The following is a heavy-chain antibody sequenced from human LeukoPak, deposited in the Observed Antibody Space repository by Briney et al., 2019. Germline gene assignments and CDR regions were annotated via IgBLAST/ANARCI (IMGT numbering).Heavy chain of an antibody. CDR2: IYHSGST. V-gene: IGHV4-38-2*02. CDR1: GYSISSGYY. J-gene: IGHJ5*02. CDR3: ARGMNWNSFELDP. D-gene: IGHD1-7*01. Sequence: PSETLSLTCTVSGYSISSGYYWGWIRQPPGKGLEWIGSIYHSGSTYYNPSLKSRVTISVDTSKNQFSLKLSSVTAADTAVYYCARGMNWNSFELDPWGQGTLVTVSS.